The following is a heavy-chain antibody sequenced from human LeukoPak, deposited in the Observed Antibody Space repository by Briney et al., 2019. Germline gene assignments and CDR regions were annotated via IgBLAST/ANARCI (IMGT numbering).Heavy chain of an antibody. Sequence: SETLSLTCTVSGGSISSGDYYWNWIRQPPGKGLEWFGYIYYSGSTYYNPSLKSRVTISLDTSKTQFSLRLSSVTAADTAVYYCSRGLRGRSGYYFDSWGQGTLVTVSS. V-gene: IGHV4-30-4*01. CDR1: GGSISSGDYY. CDR2: IYYSGST. CDR3: SRGLRGRSGYYFDS. J-gene: IGHJ4*02.